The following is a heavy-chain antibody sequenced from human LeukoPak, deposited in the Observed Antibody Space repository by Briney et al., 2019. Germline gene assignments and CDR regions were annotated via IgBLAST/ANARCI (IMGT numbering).Heavy chain of an antibody. D-gene: IGHD5-18*01. CDR1: GFTVSSNY. CDR2: ISSSSSYI. Sequence: NPGGSLRLSCATSGFTVSSNYMNWVRQAPGKGLEWVSSISSSSSYIYYADSVKGRFTISRDNAKNSLYLQMSSLRAEDTAVYYCARDGYSSALDYWGQGTPVTVSS. J-gene: IGHJ4*02. V-gene: IGHV3-21*01. CDR3: ARDGYSSALDY.